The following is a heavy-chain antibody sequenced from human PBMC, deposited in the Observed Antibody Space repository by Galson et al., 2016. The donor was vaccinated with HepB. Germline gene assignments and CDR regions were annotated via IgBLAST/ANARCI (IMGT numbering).Heavy chain of an antibody. CDR2: INPSGGRT. D-gene: IGHD3/OR15-3a*01. Sequence: SVKVSCKASGYTFTSSYMHWVRQAPGQGLEWMGIINPSGGRTRYAQEFKGRVTITRDTSASTVYMELSSLRSEDTAVYYCAREHDIWTSYAFDIWGQGTMITVSS. J-gene: IGHJ3*02. CDR1: GYTFTSSY. CDR3: AREHDIWTSYAFDI. V-gene: IGHV1-46*01.